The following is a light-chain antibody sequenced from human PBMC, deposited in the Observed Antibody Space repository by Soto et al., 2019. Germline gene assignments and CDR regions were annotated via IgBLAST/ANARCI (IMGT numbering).Light chain of an antibody. CDR1: QSVSDN. Sequence: EIVMTHSPAALSVSPGERATLSCRARQSVSDNLAWYQQKPGQAPRLLIFGTSTRATGIPARFSGSGSGTEFTLTISSLQSEDFAVYYGQQYKNWPPWTFGKGTKVEIK. CDR3: QQYKNWPPWT. V-gene: IGKV3-15*01. CDR2: GTS. J-gene: IGKJ1*01.